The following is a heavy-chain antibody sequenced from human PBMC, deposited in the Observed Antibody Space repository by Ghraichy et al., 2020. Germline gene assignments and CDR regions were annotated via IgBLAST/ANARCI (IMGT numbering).Heavy chain of an antibody. D-gene: IGHD4-23*01. J-gene: IGHJ6*02. CDR2: ITSSSRTI. Sequence: LSLTCAGSGFTFTGYSMNWVRQAPGKGLEWVSYITSSSRTISYADSVKGRFTISRDNAQNSLYLQMNSLRDEDTAVYYCARGSTVVRFYYYDGMDVWGQGTTFTVSS. V-gene: IGHV3-48*02. CDR3: ARGSTVVRFYYYDGMDV. CDR1: GFTFTGYS.